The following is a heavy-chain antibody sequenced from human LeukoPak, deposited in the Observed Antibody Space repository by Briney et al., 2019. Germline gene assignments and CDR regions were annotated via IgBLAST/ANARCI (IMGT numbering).Heavy chain of an antibody. CDR1: KFPFNNYA. Sequence: GSLSLSCLASKFPFNNYAMTGVRQAPGKGLEWVSSISGSGDNMYYADSVKGRFTISRDNSETPLYLQMNSLRGEDTAVYYCARDGYSGSYYRLYYFFMDVWGKGTTVTVSS. J-gene: IGHJ6*03. D-gene: IGHD1-26*01. CDR2: ISGSGDNM. CDR3: ARDGYSGSYYRLYYFFMDV. V-gene: IGHV3-23*01.